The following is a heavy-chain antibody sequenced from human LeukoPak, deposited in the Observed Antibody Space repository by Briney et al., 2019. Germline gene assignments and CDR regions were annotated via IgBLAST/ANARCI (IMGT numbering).Heavy chain of an antibody. D-gene: IGHD6-19*01. CDR1: GYTLIELS. J-gene: IGHJ6*02. V-gene: IGHV1-24*01. CDR2: FDPEDGET. Sequence: ASVKVSCKVSGYTLIELSMHWVRQAPGKGLEWMGGFDPEDGETIYAQKFQGRVTMTEDTSTDTAYMELSSLRSEDTAVYYCTSPLVAVAGTGYGMDVWGQGTTVTVSS. CDR3: TSPLVAVAGTGYGMDV.